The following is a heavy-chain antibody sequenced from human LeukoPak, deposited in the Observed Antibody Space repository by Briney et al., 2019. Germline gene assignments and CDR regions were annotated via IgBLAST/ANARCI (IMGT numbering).Heavy chain of an antibody. CDR2: ISGSGGST. D-gene: IGHD3-9*01. Sequence: GGSLRLSCAASGFTFSSYAMSWVRQGPGKGLEWVSAISGSGGSTYYADSVKGRFTISRDNSKNTLYLQMYSLRAEDTAVYYCAKWRYFDWGYFDYWGQGTLVTVSS. CDR3: AKWRYFDWGYFDY. V-gene: IGHV3-23*01. CDR1: GFTFSSYA. J-gene: IGHJ4*02.